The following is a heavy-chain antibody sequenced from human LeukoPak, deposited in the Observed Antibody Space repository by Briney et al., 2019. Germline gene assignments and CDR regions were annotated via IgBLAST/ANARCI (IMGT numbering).Heavy chain of an antibody. Sequence: PSETLSLTCTVSGGSISSSSYYWGWIRQPPGKGLEWIGSIYHSGSTYYNPSLKSRVTISVDTSKNQFSLKLSSVTAADTAVYYCARDPDGDYDGFDPWGQGTLVTVSS. V-gene: IGHV4-39*07. CDR2: IYHSGST. CDR1: GGSISSSSYY. D-gene: IGHD4-17*01. J-gene: IGHJ5*02. CDR3: ARDPDGDYDGFDP.